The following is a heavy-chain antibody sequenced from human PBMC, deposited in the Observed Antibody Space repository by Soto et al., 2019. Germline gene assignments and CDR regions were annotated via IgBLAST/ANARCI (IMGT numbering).Heavy chain of an antibody. V-gene: IGHV1-46*01. Sequence: ASVKVSCKASGYTFTSYYMHWVRQAPGQGLEWMGIINPSGGSTSYAQKFQGRVTMTRDTSTSTVYMELSSLRSEDTAVYYFASRITMIPGPPDLWGQGSMVTVSS. CDR3: ASRITMIPGPPDL. CDR2: INPSGGST. J-gene: IGHJ3*01. CDR1: GYTFTSYY. D-gene: IGHD3-22*01.